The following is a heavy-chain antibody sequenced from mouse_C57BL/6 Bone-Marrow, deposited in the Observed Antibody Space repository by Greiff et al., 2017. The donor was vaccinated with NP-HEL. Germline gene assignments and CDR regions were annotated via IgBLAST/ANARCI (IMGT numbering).Heavy chain of an antibody. V-gene: IGHV1-54*01. Sequence: QVQLQQSGAELVRPGTSVKVSCKASGYAFTNYLIEWVKQRPGQGLEWIGVINPGSGGTNYNEKFKGKATLTADKSSSTAYMQLSSLTSDDSAVYFCASYHGNPFDYWGQGTTLTVSS. J-gene: IGHJ2*01. CDR3: ASYHGNPFDY. CDR1: GYAFTNYL. CDR2: INPGSGGT. D-gene: IGHD2-1*01.